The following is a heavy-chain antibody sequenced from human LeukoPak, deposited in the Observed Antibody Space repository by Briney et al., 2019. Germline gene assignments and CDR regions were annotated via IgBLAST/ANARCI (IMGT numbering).Heavy chain of an antibody. CDR2: IYTSGST. J-gene: IGHJ6*03. CDR1: GGSISSYY. CDR3: ARAGYSYGNNYYYYYMDV. V-gene: IGHV4-4*07. D-gene: IGHD5-18*01. Sequence: SETLSLTCTVSGGSISSYYWSWIRQPAGKGLEWIGRIYTSGSTNYNPSLKSRVTMSVDTSKNQFSLKLSSVTAADTAVYYCARAGYSYGNNYYYYYMDVWGKGTTVTVSS.